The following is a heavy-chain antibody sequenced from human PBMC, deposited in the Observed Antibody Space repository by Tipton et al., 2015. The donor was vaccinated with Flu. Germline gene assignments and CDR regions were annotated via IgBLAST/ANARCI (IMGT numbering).Heavy chain of an antibody. V-gene: IGHV1-18*04. J-gene: IGHJ4*02. Sequence: QLVQSGGEVMKPGTSVKVSCTASGYSFTSDGITWVRQAPGQGLEWMGWISTYNGDTNVAQSLQCRVTMTRNTFANTAFLELTGLRSYDTAVYYCTLGLEWLQLWGQGTLITVSS. CDR3: TLGLEWLQL. CDR2: ISTYNGDT. CDR1: GYSFTSDG. D-gene: IGHD5-12*01.